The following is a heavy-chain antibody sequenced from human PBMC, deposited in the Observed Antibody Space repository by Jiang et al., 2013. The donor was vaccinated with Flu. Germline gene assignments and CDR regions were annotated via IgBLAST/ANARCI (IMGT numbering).Heavy chain of an antibody. J-gene: IGHJ6*03. V-gene: IGHV4-38-2*01. CDR2: IYYAGGRTT. Sequence: KPSETLSLTCDVSGYSISSGYYWGWIRQSPGKGLEWVGTIYYAGGRTTFYNPSLKSRLTVSVDRSQNQLSLTLRSVTAADAAVYYCARGVGDIDDYFYYYMDVWGKGTTVTVSS. CDR1: GYSISSGYY. D-gene: IGHD5-12*01. CDR3: ARGVGDIDDYFYYYMDV.